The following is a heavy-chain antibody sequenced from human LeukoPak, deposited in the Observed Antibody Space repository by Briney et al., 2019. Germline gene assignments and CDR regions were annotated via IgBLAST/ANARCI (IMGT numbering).Heavy chain of an antibody. CDR2: ISYDGSNK. J-gene: IGHJ6*02. Sequence: GGSLRLSCAASGFTFSSYAMHWVRQAPGKGLEWVAVISYDGSNKYYADSVKGRFTISRDNSKNTLYLQMNSLRAEDTAVYYCARDNELDYYYGMDVWGQGTTVTVSS. V-gene: IGHV3-30-3*01. D-gene: IGHD3-10*01. CDR1: GFTFSSYA. CDR3: ARDNELDYYYGMDV.